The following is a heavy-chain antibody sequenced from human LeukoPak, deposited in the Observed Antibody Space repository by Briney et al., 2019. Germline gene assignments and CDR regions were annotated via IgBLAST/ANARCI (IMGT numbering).Heavy chain of an antibody. CDR3: ARDRITGTDRSIDY. CDR2: IYHSGST. J-gene: IGHJ4*02. Sequence: SETLSLTCTVSGGSISSGGYYWSWIRQPPGKGLEWIGYIYHSGSTYYNPSLKSRVTISVDRSKNQFSLKLSSVTAADTAVYYCARDRITGTDRSIDYWGQGTLVTVSS. V-gene: IGHV4-30-2*01. D-gene: IGHD1-20*01. CDR1: GGSISSGGYY.